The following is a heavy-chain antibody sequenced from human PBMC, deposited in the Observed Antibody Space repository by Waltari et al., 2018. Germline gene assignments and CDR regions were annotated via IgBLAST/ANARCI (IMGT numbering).Heavy chain of an antibody. CDR3: ARGGDDILTGYQSHYFDY. J-gene: IGHJ4*02. V-gene: IGHV1-69*01. D-gene: IGHD3-9*01. CDR2: GTA. Sequence: GTANYAQKFQGRVTITADESTSTAYMELSSLRSEDTAVYYCARGGDDILTGYQSHYFDYWGQGTLVTVSS.